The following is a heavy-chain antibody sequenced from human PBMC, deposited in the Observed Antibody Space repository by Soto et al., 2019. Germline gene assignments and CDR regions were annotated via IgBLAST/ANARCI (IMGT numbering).Heavy chain of an antibody. CDR3: ARDIRSGWYGRYYYYGMDV. CDR1: GDSVSSNSAA. CDR2: TYYRSKWYN. Sequence: QVPLQQSGPGLVKPSQTLSLTCAISGDSVSSNSAAWNWIRQSPSRGLEWLGRTYYRSKWYNDYAVSVKSRITINPDTSKNQFSLQLNSVTPEDTAVYYCARDIRSGWYGRYYYYGMDVWGQGTTVTVSS. J-gene: IGHJ6*02. V-gene: IGHV6-1*01. D-gene: IGHD6-19*01.